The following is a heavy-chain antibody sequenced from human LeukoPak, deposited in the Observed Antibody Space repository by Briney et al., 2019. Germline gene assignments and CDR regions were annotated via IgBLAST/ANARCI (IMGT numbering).Heavy chain of an antibody. V-gene: IGHV4-39*01. J-gene: IGHJ4*02. CDR2: IYFSGST. CDR3: ARRLDSRAETFDY. CDR1: GGSISSSSYY. D-gene: IGHD3-22*01. Sequence: SETLSLTCTVSGGSISSSSYYWGWIRQPPGKGLGWIGSIYFSGSTYYNPSLKSRVTISVDTSKNQSSLKLRSVTAADTAVFYCARRLDSRAETFDYWGQGSLVTVSS.